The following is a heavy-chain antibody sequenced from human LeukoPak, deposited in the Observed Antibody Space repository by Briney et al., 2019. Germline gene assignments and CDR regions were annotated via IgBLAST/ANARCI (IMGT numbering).Heavy chain of an antibody. Sequence: GGSLRVSCAASGFTFSRYEMNWVRQAPGKGLEWVSYISSRGDSINYADSVKGRFTISRDNAKNSLYLQMNSLRVEDTAVYYCARESYGGSSEFDYWGRGTLVTVSS. CDR3: ARESYGGSSEFDY. D-gene: IGHD4-23*01. CDR1: GFTFSRYE. V-gene: IGHV3-48*03. CDR2: ISSRGDSI. J-gene: IGHJ4*02.